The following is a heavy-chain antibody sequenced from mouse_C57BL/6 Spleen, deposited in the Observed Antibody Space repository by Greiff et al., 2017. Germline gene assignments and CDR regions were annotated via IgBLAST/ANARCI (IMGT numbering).Heavy chain of an antibody. CDR1: GFTFSDYG. J-gene: IGHJ1*03. Sequence: EVKLEESGGGLVKPGGSLKLSCAASGFTFSDYGMHWVRQAPEKGLEWVAYISSGSSTIYYADTVKGRFTISRDNAKNTLFLQMTSLRSEDTAMYYCARQYYGNYYWYFDVWGTGTTVTVSS. V-gene: IGHV5-17*01. CDR2: ISSGSSTI. CDR3: ARQYYGNYYWYFDV. D-gene: IGHD2-1*01.